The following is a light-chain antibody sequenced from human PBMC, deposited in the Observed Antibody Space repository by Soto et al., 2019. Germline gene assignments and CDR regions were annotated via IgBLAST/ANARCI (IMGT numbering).Light chain of an antibody. CDR1: SSNIGSNT. V-gene: IGLV1-44*01. Sequence: QSVLTQPPSASGTPGQRVTISCSGSSSNIGSNTVNWYQQPPGTPPKLLIYSNNHRPSGVPDRFSGSKSGTSASLAISGLQSEDEADYYCAAWDDSLNGVVFGGGTKLTVL. J-gene: IGLJ2*01. CDR3: AAWDDSLNGVV. CDR2: SNN.